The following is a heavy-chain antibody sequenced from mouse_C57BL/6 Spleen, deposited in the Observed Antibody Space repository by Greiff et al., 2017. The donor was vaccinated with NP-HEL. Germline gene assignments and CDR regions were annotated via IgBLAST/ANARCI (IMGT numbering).Heavy chain of an antibody. CDR2: IHPNSGST. D-gene: IGHD2-4*01. CDR1: GYTFTSYW. Sequence: VQLQQPGAELVKPGASVKLSCKASGYTFTSYWMHWVKQRPGQGLEWIGMIHPNSGSTNYNEKFKSKATLTVDKSSSTAYMQLSSLTSEDSAVYYCARSGYDYGGYFDYWGQGTTLTVSS. J-gene: IGHJ2*01. CDR3: ARSGYDYGGYFDY. V-gene: IGHV1-64*01.